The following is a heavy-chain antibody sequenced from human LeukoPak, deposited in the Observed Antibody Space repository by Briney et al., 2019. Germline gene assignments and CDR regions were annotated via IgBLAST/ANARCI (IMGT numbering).Heavy chain of an antibody. Sequence: SETLSPTSTVSGGSISGYFWSWIRQPPGKGLELIGYLYYSGSTNYNPSLKSRVTVSVDTSKDQFSLRLSSVTAADTAVYYCARLLAVAGGDAFDIWGQGKMVTVSS. V-gene: IGHV4-59*08. CDR2: LYYSGST. CDR1: GGSISGYF. D-gene: IGHD6-19*01. J-gene: IGHJ3*02. CDR3: ARLLAVAGGDAFDI.